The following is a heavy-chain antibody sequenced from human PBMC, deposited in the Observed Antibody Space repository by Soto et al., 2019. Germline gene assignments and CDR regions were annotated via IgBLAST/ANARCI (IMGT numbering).Heavy chain of an antibody. CDR1: GYTFTSYG. V-gene: IGHV1-18*01. Sequence: ASVKVSCKASGYTFTSYGISWVRQAPGQGLEWMGWISAYNGNANYAQKLQGRVTITTDKSTSTAYMELSSLRSEDTAVYYCARSAPSLEHFDYWGQGTLVTVSS. CDR3: ARSAPSLEHFDY. D-gene: IGHD3-16*02. CDR2: ISAYNGNA. J-gene: IGHJ4*02.